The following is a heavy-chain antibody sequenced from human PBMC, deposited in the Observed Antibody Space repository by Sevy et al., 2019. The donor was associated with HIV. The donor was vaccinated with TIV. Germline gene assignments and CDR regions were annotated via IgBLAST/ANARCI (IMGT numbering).Heavy chain of an antibody. Sequence: GGSLRLSCADSGVTFSSYAMSWVRQAPGKGLEWVSTISGHGGSTYYAGAVKGRFTISRDNSKNTLYLQMNSLRAEDTAVYYCAKDAYYYDGSGYSMSQWYYGMDVWGQGTTVTVSS. CDR3: AKDAYYYDGSGYSMSQWYYGMDV. D-gene: IGHD3-22*01. CDR1: GVTFSSYA. CDR2: ISGHGGST. J-gene: IGHJ6*02. V-gene: IGHV3-23*01.